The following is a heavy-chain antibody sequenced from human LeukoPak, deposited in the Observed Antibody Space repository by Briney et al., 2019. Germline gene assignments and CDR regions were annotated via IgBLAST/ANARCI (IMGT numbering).Heavy chain of an antibody. CDR3: ARDKWLTTTHYFDY. CDR1: GFTFGDFA. V-gene: IGHV3-21*01. Sequence: GGSLRLSCTASGFTFGDFAMSWFRQAPGKGLEWVSSISSSSSYIYYADSVKGRFTVSRDNAKNSVYLQMNSLRAEDTAVYYCARDKWLTTTHYFDYWGQGTLVTVSS. D-gene: IGHD4-11*01. CDR2: ISSSSSYI. J-gene: IGHJ4*02.